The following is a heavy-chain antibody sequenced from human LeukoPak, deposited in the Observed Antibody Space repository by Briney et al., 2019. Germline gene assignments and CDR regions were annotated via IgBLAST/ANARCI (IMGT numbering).Heavy chain of an antibody. CDR3: ARRNTGDASIDF. J-gene: IGHJ4*02. Sequence: SETLSLTCTVSGGSIIGHWWSWIRQPPGKGLEWIGDIFYSGSNNYNPSLKSRLSISLDTSKNQFSLKLSSVTAADTAMYYCARRNTGDASIDFWGQGTLVIASS. CDR1: GGSIIGHW. V-gene: IGHV4-59*08. D-gene: IGHD2-21*02. CDR2: IFYSGSN.